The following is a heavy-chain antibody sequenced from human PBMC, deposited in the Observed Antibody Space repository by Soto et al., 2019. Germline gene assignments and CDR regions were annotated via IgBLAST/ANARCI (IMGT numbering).Heavy chain of an antibody. Sequence: PSETLSHTCPFYGLSFSGYYWSWIRQPPGKGLEWIGEINHSGSTNYNPSLKSRVTISVDTSKNQFSLKLSSVTAADTAVYYCASLNPLYYYGSGSPENVWGKGTTVTVSS. V-gene: IGHV4-34*01. CDR3: ASLNPLYYYGSGSPENV. CDR2: INHSGST. CDR1: GLSFSGYY. D-gene: IGHD3-10*01. J-gene: IGHJ6*04.